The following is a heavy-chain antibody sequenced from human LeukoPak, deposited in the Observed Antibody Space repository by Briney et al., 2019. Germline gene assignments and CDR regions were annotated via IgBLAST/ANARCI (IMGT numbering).Heavy chain of an antibody. D-gene: IGHD2-2*01. CDR1: GGSISSGSYY. CDR2: IYTSGST. Sequence: SETLSLTCTVSGGSISSGSYYWSWIRQPAGKGLEWIGRIYTSGSTNYNPSLKSRATISVDTSKNQFSLKLSSLTATDTAVYYCARVASVPAATFDYWGQGTLVTVSS. CDR3: ARVASVPAATFDY. V-gene: IGHV4-61*02. J-gene: IGHJ4*02.